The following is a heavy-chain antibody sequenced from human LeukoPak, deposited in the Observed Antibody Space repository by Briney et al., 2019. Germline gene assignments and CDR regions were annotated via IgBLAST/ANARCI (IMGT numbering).Heavy chain of an antibody. J-gene: IGHJ5*02. D-gene: IGHD2-2*02. Sequence: PGGSLRLSCAASGFTFSSYWMSWVRQAPGKGLEWVANIKQDGSEKYYVDSVKGRFTISRDNAKNSLYLQMNSLRAEDTAVYYCARDVVPAAISNNWFDPWGQGTLVTVSS. CDR1: GFTFSSYW. CDR2: IKQDGSEK. CDR3: ARDVVPAAISNNWFDP. V-gene: IGHV3-7*01.